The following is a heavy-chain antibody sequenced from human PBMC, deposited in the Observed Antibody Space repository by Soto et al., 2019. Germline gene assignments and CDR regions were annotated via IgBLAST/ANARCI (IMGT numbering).Heavy chain of an antibody. CDR3: ARAMVRGKNYSGVDV. CDR1: GYSFTNYW. D-gene: IGHD3-10*01. CDR2: IYPGDSDT. V-gene: IGHV5-51*03. Sequence: EVQLVQSGAEVKKPGESLKISWKGSGYSFTNYWIGWVRQMPGKGLEWMGIIYPGDSDTRYSPSFPGQVTISADKSISTAYLQWSSLKASDTAMYYCARAMVRGKNYSGVDVWGQGTTVTVSS. J-gene: IGHJ6*02.